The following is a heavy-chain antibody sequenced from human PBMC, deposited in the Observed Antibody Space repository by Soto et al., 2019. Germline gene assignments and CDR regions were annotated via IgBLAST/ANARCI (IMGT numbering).Heavy chain of an antibody. J-gene: IGHJ4*02. CDR1: GYTFTSYA. CDR3: AADGIAVAGFDY. CDR2: IVVGSGNT. D-gene: IGHD6-19*01. Sequence: SVKVFCKASGYTFTSYAMHLVRQAPGQRLEWIGWIVVGSGNTNYAQKFQERVTITRDMSTSTAYMELSSLRSEDTDVYYCAADGIAVAGFDYWGQGTLVTVSS. V-gene: IGHV1-58*02.